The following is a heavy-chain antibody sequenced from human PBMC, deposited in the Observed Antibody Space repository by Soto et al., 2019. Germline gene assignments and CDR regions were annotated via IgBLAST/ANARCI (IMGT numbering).Heavy chain of an antibody. J-gene: IGHJ5*02. D-gene: IGHD1-7*01. CDR2: ISYSGST. CDR1: GGSISSGDHY. V-gene: IGHV4-30-4*01. CDR3: ARGYNWNYVWFDP. Sequence: QVQLQESGPGLVKPSQTLSLTCTVSGGSISSGDHYWSWIRQPPGKGLEWIAYISYSGSTYYNPSPTSRVTVSVDTSKNQFSLKLRSVTAADTAVYYCARGYNWNYVWFDPWGQGTLVTVSS.